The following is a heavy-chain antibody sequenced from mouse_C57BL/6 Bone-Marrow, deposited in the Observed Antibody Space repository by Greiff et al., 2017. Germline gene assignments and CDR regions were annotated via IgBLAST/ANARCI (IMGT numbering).Heavy chain of an antibody. CDR1: GFNIKNTY. CDR2: IDPANGNT. CDR3: ASSLYDYDATSTYYAMDY. Sequence: VQLQQSVAELVRPGASVKLSCTASGFNIKNTYMHWVKQRPEQGLEWIGRIDPANGNTKYAPKFQGKATITADTSSNTAYLQLSSLTSEDTDIYYCASSLYDYDATSTYYAMDYWGQGTSVTVSS. V-gene: IGHV14-3*01. J-gene: IGHJ4*01. D-gene: IGHD2-4*01.